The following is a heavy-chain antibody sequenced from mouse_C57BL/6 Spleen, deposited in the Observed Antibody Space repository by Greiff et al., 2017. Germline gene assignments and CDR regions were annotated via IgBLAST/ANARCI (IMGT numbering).Heavy chain of an antibody. D-gene: IGHD2-3*01. J-gene: IGHJ4*01. CDR1: GYTFTDYN. CDR2: INPNNGGT. V-gene: IGHV1-18*01. Sequence: VQLQQSGPQLVKPGASVKIPCKASGYTFTDYNMDWVKQSHGKSLEWIGDINPNNGGTIYNQKFKGKATLTADKSSSTAYMELRSLTSEDTAVDDCDRRGLLRYYYAMDYWGQGTSVTVSA. CDR3: DRRGLLRYYYAMDY.